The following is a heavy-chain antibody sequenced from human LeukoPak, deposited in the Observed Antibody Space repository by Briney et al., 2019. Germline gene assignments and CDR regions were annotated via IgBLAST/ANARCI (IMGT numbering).Heavy chain of an antibody. J-gene: IGHJ5*02. CDR2: LNPDGSRK. CDR1: GFTFSSYW. D-gene: IGHD3-3*01. CDR3: ARDAYDDSSES. V-gene: IGHV3-7*01. Sequence: GGSLRLSCAASGFTFSSYWMTWVRQAPGKGLEWVANLNPDGSRKFYVDSVKGRFTISRDNAMNSLYLQMHSLRAEDTALYYCARDAYDDSSESWGQGTLVTVSS.